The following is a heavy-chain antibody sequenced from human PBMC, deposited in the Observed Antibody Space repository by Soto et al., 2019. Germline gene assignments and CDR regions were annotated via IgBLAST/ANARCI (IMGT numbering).Heavy chain of an antibody. V-gene: IGHV4-39*02. CDR3: ARVISAMAPFDY. J-gene: IGHJ4*02. CDR1: GGSISSSSYY. Sequence: SETLSLTCTVSGGSISSSSYYWGWIRQPPGKGLEWIGSIYYSGSTYYNPSLKSRVTISVDTSKNHFSLKLSSVTAADTAVYYCARVISAMAPFDYWGQGTLVTVSS. D-gene: IGHD5-18*01. CDR2: IYYSGST.